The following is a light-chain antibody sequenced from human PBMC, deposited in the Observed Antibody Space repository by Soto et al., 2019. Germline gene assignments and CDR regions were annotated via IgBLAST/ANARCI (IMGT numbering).Light chain of an antibody. CDR3: ISYAGSDNFV. V-gene: IGLV2-8*01. J-gene: IGLJ1*01. CDR2: EVS. CDR1: SSDVGGYNY. Sequence: QSVLTQPPSASGSPGQSVTISCTGTSSDVGGYNYVSWYQQHPGKAPKLMIYEVSKRPSGVPDRFSGSKSDNTAYLTVSGLQVEDEADYYCISYAGSDNFVFGTGTKLTVL.